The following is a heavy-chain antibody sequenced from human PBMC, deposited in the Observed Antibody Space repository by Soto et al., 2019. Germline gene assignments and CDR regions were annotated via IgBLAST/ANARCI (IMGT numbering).Heavy chain of an antibody. CDR3: ARALDYYGWGRLMFDY. Sequence: SEPLSLTCTVSGVSISSYYWSWIRQPPGKGLEWIGYIYYSGNTNYNPSLKSRVTISVDTSKNQFSLKLSSVTAADTALYSCARALDYYGWGRLMFDYWGQGSLVIVPS. CDR2: IYYSGNT. V-gene: IGHV4-59*01. CDR1: GVSISSYY. D-gene: IGHD3-10*01. J-gene: IGHJ4*02.